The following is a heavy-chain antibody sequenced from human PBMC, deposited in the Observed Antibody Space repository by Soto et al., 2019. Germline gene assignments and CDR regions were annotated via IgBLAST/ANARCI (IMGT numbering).Heavy chain of an antibody. J-gene: IGHJ4*02. CDR3: AKSGGTYYGPNYFDY. Sequence: GESLRLSCAASGFTFTTYAISWVRQAPGKGLEWVSAISGTGGTTYYTDSVKGRFTISRDNSKNTLFLHMNSLRAEDSAVYYCAKSGGTYYGPNYFDYWGQGTLVTVSS. CDR2: ISGTGGTT. V-gene: IGHV3-23*01. CDR1: GFTFTTYA. D-gene: IGHD1-26*01.